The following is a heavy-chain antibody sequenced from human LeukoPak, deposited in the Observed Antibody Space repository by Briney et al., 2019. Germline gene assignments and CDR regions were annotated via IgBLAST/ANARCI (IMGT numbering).Heavy chain of an antibody. D-gene: IGHD2-2*01. Sequence: SETLSLTCSVSGHSINTYYWSWIRQPPGEAPEWIGYIYSSGSTAYSPSLKSRVTMSVDTSKNQFSLRLSSVTAADTAVYYCARWFCISGTCYYMDVWGKGTAVTVFS. V-gene: IGHV4-59*01. CDR3: ARWFCISGTCYYMDV. J-gene: IGHJ6*03. CDR2: IYSSGST. CDR1: GHSINTYY.